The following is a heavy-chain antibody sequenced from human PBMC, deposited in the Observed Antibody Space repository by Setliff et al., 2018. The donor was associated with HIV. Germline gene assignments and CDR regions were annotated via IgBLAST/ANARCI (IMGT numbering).Heavy chain of an antibody. CDR3: AIEEYYGSGSYLDY. CDR1: GFTVSDVW. V-gene: IGHV3-15*01. D-gene: IGHD3-10*01. J-gene: IGHJ4*02. Sequence: GGSLRLSCAVSGFTVSDVWMAWARQAPGKGLEWIGHIPGKSSADTTSYAAPVKGRFTILRDDSNNTLYLQMNSLKTEDTAMYYCAIEEYYGSGSYLDYWGQGALVTVSS. CDR2: IPGKSSADTT.